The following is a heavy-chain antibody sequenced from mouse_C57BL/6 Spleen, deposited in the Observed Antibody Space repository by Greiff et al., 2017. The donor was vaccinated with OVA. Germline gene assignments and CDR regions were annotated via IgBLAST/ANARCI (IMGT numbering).Heavy chain of an antibody. CDR1: GYTFTDYN. CDR3: ERTAQALDY. J-gene: IGHJ2*01. CDR2: INPNNGGT. D-gene: IGHD3-2*02. Sequence: VQLQQSGPELVKPGASVKMSCKASGYTFTDYNMPWVKQSHGKSLEWIGYINPNNGGTSYNQKFKGKATLTVNKSSSTAYMELRSLTSEDSAVYYCERTAQALDYWGQGTTLTVSS. V-gene: IGHV1-22*01.